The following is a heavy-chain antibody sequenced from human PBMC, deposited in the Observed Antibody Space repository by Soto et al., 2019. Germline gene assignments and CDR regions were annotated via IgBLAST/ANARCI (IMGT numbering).Heavy chain of an antibody. Sequence: QVQLVQSGAEVKKPGASVKVSCKASGYTFTSYGISWVRQAPGQGLEWMGWINPYNGNTNYAQKIQGRVTMTTDTSTNTAYMELRRLRSDDTAVYSCARDWFGIDYWGQGTLVTVSS. CDR3: ARDWFGIDY. J-gene: IGHJ4*02. D-gene: IGHD3-16*01. CDR2: INPYNGNT. CDR1: GYTFTSYG. V-gene: IGHV1-18*01.